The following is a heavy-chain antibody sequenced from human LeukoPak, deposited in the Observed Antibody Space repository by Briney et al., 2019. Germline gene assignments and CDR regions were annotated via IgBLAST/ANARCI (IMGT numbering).Heavy chain of an antibody. J-gene: IGHJ4*02. CDR2: TYYRSKWYN. D-gene: IGHD3-9*01. CDR1: GDSVSSNSAA. V-gene: IGHV6-1*01. CDR3: ARTKRYFDWQPFDY. Sequence: SQTLSLTCAISGDSVSSNSAAWNWIRQSPSRGLEWLGRTYYRSKWYNDYAVSVISRITINPDTSKNQFSLQLNSVTPEDTAVYYCARTKRYFDWQPFDYWGQGTLVTVSS.